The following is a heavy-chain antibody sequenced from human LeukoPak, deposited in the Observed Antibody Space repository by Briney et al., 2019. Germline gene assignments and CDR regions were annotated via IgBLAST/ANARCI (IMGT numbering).Heavy chain of an antibody. CDR3: ARLIIIEYAFDI. D-gene: IGHD3-10*01. J-gene: IGHJ3*02. CDR1: GGSLSNDY. V-gene: IGHV4-34*01. Sequence: PSETLSLTCSIDGGSLSNDYWTWIRQPPGKGLEWIGEINHSGSTNYNPSLKSRVTISGDTSKKQVSLKLRSVTAADTAVYYCARLIIIEYAFDIWGQGTMVTVSS. CDR2: INHSGST.